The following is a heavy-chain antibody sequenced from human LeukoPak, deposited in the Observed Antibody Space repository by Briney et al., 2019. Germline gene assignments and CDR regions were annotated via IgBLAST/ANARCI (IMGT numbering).Heavy chain of an antibody. Sequence: ASVKVSCKAPGYTFTNYYMHWVRQAPGQGLEWMGIINPSGGSTSYAQKFQGRVTMTRDTSTSTVYMELSSLRSEDTAVYYCANSKAGNFDYWGQGTLVTVSS. D-gene: IGHD6-13*01. CDR3: ANSKAGNFDY. V-gene: IGHV1-46*01. CDR1: GYTFTNYY. J-gene: IGHJ4*02. CDR2: INPSGGST.